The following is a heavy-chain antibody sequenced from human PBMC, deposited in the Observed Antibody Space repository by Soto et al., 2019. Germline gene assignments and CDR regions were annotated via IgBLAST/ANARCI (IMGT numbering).Heavy chain of an antibody. CDR3: ARGFVAAAGVKGWYIDL. D-gene: IGHD6-13*01. V-gene: IGHV1-69*12. Sequence: QVQLVQSGAEVKKPGSSVKVSCKASGGTFSSYAISWVRQAPGQGLEWMGGIIPIFGTANYAQKFQGRVTITADESTSTAYMELSSLRSEDTAVYYCARGFVAAAGVKGWYIDLWGRGTLVTVSS. CDR1: GGTFSSYA. CDR2: IIPIFGTA. J-gene: IGHJ2*01.